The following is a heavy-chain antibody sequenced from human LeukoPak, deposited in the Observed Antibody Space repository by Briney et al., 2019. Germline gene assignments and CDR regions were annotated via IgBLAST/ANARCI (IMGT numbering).Heavy chain of an antibody. J-gene: IGHJ4*02. D-gene: IGHD2-15*01. V-gene: IGHV4-39*01. CDR3: ARLVRYCSTDSCYPFDY. CDR2: MYDSVGT. Sequence: SETLSVTCTVSGGSLSSSIHYWGWIRHPPGKGLEWIGSMYDSVGTYYNPSLKSRVTMSIDTSRNQYSLKLNSVTAADTAVYYCARLVRYCSTDSCYPFDYWGQGTLVTVSS. CDR1: GGSLSSSIHY.